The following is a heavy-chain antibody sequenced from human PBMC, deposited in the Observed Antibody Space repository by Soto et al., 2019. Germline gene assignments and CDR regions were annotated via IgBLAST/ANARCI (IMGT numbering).Heavy chain of an antibody. CDR1: GYTFTSYG. J-gene: IGHJ6*02. D-gene: IGHD3-16*01. Sequence: AASVKVSCKASGYTFTSYGISWVRQAPGQGLEWMGWISAYNGNTNYAQKLQGRVTMTTDTSTSTAYMELRSLRSDDTAVYYCAREPRFGYYYGMDVWGQGTTVTVSS. V-gene: IGHV1-18*01. CDR3: AREPRFGYYYGMDV. CDR2: ISAYNGNT.